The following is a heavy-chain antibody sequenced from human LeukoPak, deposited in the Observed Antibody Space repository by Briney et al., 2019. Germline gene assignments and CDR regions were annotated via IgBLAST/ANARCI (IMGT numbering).Heavy chain of an antibody. CDR2: SIGTPDST. Sequence: GGSLRLSCAASGFTFNVYAMYWVRQAPGRGLEWVSSIGTPDSTHYANSVKGRFTTSRDDSKNTVFLQMNSLRAEDSATYCCAEDRENGNGIWDAFDVWGQGTVVTVSS. CDR1: GFTFNVYA. D-gene: IGHD3-3*02. J-gene: IGHJ3*01. CDR3: AEDRENGNGIWDAFDV. V-gene: IGHV3-23*01.